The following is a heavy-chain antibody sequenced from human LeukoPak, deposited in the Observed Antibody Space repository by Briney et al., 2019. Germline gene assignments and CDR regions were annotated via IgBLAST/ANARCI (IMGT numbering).Heavy chain of an antibody. CDR3: ATGQYCSGNRCYSGTFDI. CDR2: INYSGST. J-gene: IGHJ3*02. D-gene: IGHD2-15*01. Sequence: SETLSLTCTVSGGSISSYYWSWIPQPPGKGLEWIGYINYSGSTNYNPSLKSRVTMSVDTSKNQFSLRLSSVTAADTALYYCATGQYCSGNRCYSGTFDIWGQGTMVTVSS. CDR1: GGSISSYY. V-gene: IGHV4-59*01.